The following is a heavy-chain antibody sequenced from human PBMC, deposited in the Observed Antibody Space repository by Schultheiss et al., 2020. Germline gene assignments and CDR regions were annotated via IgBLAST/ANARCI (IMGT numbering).Heavy chain of an antibody. D-gene: IGHD3-10*01. Sequence: GGSLRLSCAASGFTFSSYAMSWVRQAPGKGLEWVSAISGSGGSTYYADSVKGRFTISRDNSKNTLYLQMNSLRAEDTAVYYCARGYYGSGSYRYYYGMDVWGQGTTVTVSS. V-gene: IGHV3-23*01. CDR2: ISGSGGST. CDR1: GFTFSSYA. CDR3: ARGYYGSGSYRYYYGMDV. J-gene: IGHJ6*02.